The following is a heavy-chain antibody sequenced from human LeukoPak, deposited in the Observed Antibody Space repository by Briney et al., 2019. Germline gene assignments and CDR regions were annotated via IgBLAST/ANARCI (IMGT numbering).Heavy chain of an antibody. D-gene: IGHD6-13*01. CDR1: GDSISSGAYY. CDR3: ASLYSSSLGSWFDP. CDR2: IYYSGST. Sequence: SETLSLTCTVSGDSISSGAYYWSWIRQPPGKGLEWIGYIYYSGSTNYNPSLKSRVTISVDTSKNQFSLKLSSVTAADTAVYYCASLYSSSLGSWFDPWGQGTLVTVSS. J-gene: IGHJ5*02. V-gene: IGHV4-61*08.